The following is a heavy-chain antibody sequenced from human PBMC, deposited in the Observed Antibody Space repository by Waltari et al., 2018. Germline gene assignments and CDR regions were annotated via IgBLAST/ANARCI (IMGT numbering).Heavy chain of an antibody. J-gene: IGHJ4*02. Sequence: QVQLVQSGAEVKKPGSSVKVSCKASGGTFSSYAISWVRQAPGQGLEWMGGSIPIFGTANYAQKFQGRVTITADKSTSTAYMELSSLRSEDTAVYYCARDLSGFWSGYQVYFDYWGQGTLVTVSS. D-gene: IGHD3-3*01. CDR1: GGTFSSYA. CDR3: ARDLSGFWSGYQVYFDY. V-gene: IGHV1-69*14. CDR2: SIPIFGTA.